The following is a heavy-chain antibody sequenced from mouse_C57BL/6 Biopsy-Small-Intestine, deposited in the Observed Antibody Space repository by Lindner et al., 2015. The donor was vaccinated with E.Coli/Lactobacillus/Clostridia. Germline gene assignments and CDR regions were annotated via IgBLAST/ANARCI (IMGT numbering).Heavy chain of an antibody. D-gene: IGHD2-5*01. Sequence: VQLQESGGGLVQPKGSLKLSCAASGFSFNTYAMNWVRQAPGKGLEWVARIRSKSNNYATYYADSVKDRFTISRDDSEGMLYLQMNNLKTEDTAMYYCVRQDSNYAMDYWGQGTSVTVSS. J-gene: IGHJ4*01. CDR2: IRSKSNNYAT. V-gene: IGHV10-1*01. CDR3: VRQDSNYAMDY. CDR1: GFSFNTYA.